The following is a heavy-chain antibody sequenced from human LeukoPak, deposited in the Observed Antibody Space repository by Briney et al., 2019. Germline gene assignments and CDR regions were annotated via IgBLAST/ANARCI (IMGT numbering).Heavy chain of an antibody. CDR2: INAANGHT. CDR1: RYTFTTYA. V-gene: IGHV1-3*01. J-gene: IGHJ5*02. D-gene: IGHD1-26*01. Sequence: GASVKVSCKPSRYTFTTYAMHWVRQAPGQGLEYMGWINAANGHTKYSQKFRGRVTFTTDTSASTAYMDLSSLTSEDTAVYYCARPYSANRDWLDPWGQGTLVTVSS. CDR3: ARPYSANRDWLDP.